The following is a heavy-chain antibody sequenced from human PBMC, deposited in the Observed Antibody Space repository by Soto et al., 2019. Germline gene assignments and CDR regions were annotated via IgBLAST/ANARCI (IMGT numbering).Heavy chain of an antibody. CDR1: RFTFSSYA. J-gene: IGHJ2*01. V-gene: IGHV3-23*01. D-gene: IGHD4-17*01. Sequence: EVQLLESGGGLVQPGGSLRLSCAASRFTFSSYAMSWVRQAPGKGLEWVSAISASGASTYYADSVKGRFTISRDNSKNTLYLQINSLRAEDSAIYYCAKDLTTVTMYFDRWGRGTLVTVSS. CDR2: ISASGAST. CDR3: AKDLTTVTMYFDR.